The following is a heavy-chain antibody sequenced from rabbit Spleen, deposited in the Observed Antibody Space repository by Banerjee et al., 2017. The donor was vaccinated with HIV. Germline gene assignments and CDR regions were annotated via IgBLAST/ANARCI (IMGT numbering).Heavy chain of an antibody. CDR3: ARDYNSGWDL. D-gene: IGHD4-1*01. Sequence: QEQLVESGGGLVKPGASLTLTCTASGVSFSFSSYMCWVRQAPGKGLEWIACIDPVFGIANYASWVNGRFTISRDNAQNTVDLQINSLTAADTATYFCARDYNSGWDLWGQGPLVTVS. V-gene: IGHV1S43*01. J-gene: IGHJ3*01. CDR1: GVSFSFSSY. CDR2: IDPVFGIA.